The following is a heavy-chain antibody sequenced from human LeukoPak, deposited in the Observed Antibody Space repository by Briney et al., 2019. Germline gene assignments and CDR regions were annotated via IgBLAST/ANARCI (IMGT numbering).Heavy chain of an antibody. Sequence: SETLSLTCAVSGYSISSGFYWGWIRQPPGKGLEWIGTIYRSGTTYYNPSLKSRVTISADTSKNQFSLKLSSVTAADTALYYCARTSTGTTDSFDYWVQGTLVTVSS. J-gene: IGHJ4*02. CDR1: GYSISSGFY. CDR3: ARTSTGTTDSFDY. D-gene: IGHD1-7*01. CDR2: IYRSGTT. V-gene: IGHV4-38-2*01.